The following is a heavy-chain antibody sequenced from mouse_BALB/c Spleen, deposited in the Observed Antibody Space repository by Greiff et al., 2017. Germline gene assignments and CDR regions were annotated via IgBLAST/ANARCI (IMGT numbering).Heavy chain of an antibody. V-gene: IGHV5-6-4*01. CDR3: TRDRDGYYAPMDY. CDR1: GFTFSSYT. D-gene: IGHD2-3*01. CDR2: ISSGGSYT. Sequence: EVKLVESGGGLVKPGGSLKLSCAASGFTFSSYTMSWVRQTPEKRLEWVATISSGGSYTYYPDSVKGRFTISRDNAKNTLYLQMSSLKSEDTAMYYCTRDRDGYYAPMDYWGQGTSVTVSS. J-gene: IGHJ4*01.